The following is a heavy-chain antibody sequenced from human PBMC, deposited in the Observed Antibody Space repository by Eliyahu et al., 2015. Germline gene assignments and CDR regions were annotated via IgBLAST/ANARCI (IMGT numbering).Heavy chain of an antibody. D-gene: IGHD3-16*02. CDR1: GGSFSGYY. J-gene: IGHJ4*02. CDR3: ARVRRDYIWGSYRSKSYYFDY. CDR2: INHSGST. V-gene: IGHV4-34*01. Sequence: QVQLQQWGAGLLKPSETLSLTCAVYGGSFSGYYWSWIRQPPGKGLEWIGEINHSGSTNYNPSLKSRVTISVDTSKNQFSLKLSSVTAADTAVYYCARVRRDYIWGSYRSKSYYFDYWGQGTLVTVSS.